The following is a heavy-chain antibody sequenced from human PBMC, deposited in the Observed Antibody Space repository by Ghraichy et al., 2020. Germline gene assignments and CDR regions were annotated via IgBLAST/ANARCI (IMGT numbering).Heavy chain of an antibody. CDR2: IWYDGSKK. CDR1: GFTFSSYG. V-gene: IGHV3-33*01. J-gene: IGHJ4*02. CDR3: ARERVGFDY. Sequence: GESLNISCAASGFTFSSYGMHWVRQTPGKGLEWVAVIWYDGSKKYYADSVKGRFTISRHNSKNTLYLQMNSLRAEDTAVYYCARERVGFDYWGQGTLVTVSS.